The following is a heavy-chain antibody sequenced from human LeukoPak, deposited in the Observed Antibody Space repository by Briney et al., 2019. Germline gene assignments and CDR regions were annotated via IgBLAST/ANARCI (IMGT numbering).Heavy chain of an antibody. D-gene: IGHD1-26*01. CDR3: ARDASGRKDY. J-gene: IGHJ4*02. Sequence: SETLSLTCTVSGYSISSGYYWGWIRQPPGKGLEWIGSIYHSGSTYYNPSLKSRVTISVDTSKNQFSLKLSSVTAADTAVYYCARDASGRKDYWGQGTLVTVSS. CDR1: GYSISSGYY. CDR2: IYHSGST. V-gene: IGHV4-38-2*02.